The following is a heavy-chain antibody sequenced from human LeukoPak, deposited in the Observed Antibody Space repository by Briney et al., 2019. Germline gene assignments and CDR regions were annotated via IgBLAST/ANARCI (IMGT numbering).Heavy chain of an antibody. CDR2: ISGSGGST. CDR1: GFTFSSYA. CDR3: AKDLKMTNYFDY. Sequence: GGSLRLSCAASGFTFSSYAMSWVRQAPGKGREWVSAISGSGGSTYYADSVKDRFTISRDNSKNTLYLQMNSLRAEDTAVYHCAKDLKMTNYFDYWGQGTLVTVSS. V-gene: IGHV3-23*01. J-gene: IGHJ4*02. D-gene: IGHD5-24*01.